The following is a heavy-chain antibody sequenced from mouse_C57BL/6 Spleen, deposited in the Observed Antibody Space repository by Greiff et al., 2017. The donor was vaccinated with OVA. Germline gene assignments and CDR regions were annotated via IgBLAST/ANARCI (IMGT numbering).Heavy chain of an antibody. CDR2: INPNYGTT. J-gene: IGHJ3*01. CDR1: GYSFTDYN. CDR3: ARSSYSNYFAWFAY. V-gene: IGHV1-39*01. Sequence: VQLKESGPELVKPGASVKISCKASGYSFTDYNMNWVKQSNGKSLEWIGVINPNYGTTSYNQKFKGKATLTVDQSSSTAYMQLNSLTSEDSAVYYCARSSYSNYFAWFAYWGQGTLVTVSA. D-gene: IGHD2-5*01.